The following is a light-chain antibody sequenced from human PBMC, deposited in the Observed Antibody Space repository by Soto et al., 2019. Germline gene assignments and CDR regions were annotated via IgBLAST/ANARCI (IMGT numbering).Light chain of an antibody. Sequence: EIVLTQSPGTLSLSPGERATLSCRASQSISSSYLAWYQQKPGQAPRLLIYGASSRATGIPDRFSGGGSGRDFSLTIIRLEHEDSAEYYCQQLGGSPRYTFGQGTKLEIK. CDR3: QQLGGSPRYT. V-gene: IGKV3-20*01. CDR1: QSISSSY. CDR2: GAS. J-gene: IGKJ2*01.